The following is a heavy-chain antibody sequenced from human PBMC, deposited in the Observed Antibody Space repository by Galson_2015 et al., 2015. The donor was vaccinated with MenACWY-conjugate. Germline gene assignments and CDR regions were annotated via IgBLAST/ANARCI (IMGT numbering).Heavy chain of an antibody. Sequence: SLRLSCAASGFTFDDYGMSWVRQAPGKGLEWVSGINWNGGSTGYADSVKGRFTISRDNAKNSLYLQMNSLRAEDTALYYCARSQERGVSSFFAFDLSGQGTMFTVSS. CDR2: INWNGGST. J-gene: IGHJ3*01. D-gene: IGHD1-26*01. CDR1: GFTFDDYG. V-gene: IGHV3-20*04. CDR3: ARSQERGVSSFFAFDL.